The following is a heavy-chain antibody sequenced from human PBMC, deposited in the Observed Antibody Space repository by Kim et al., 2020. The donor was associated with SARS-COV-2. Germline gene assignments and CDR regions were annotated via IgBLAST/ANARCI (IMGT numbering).Heavy chain of an antibody. J-gene: IGHJ6*03. CDR2: T. Sequence: TNHAASVKGRLHISRDNSKNTLYLHMSSLRVEDTAIYFCARNRNYFYYMDVWGKGTTVAVSS. CDR3: ARNRNYFYYMDV. V-gene: IGHV3-66*01.